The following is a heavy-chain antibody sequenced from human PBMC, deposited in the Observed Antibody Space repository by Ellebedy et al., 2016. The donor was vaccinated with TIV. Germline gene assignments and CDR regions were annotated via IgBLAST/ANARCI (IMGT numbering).Heavy chain of an antibody. CDR2: ISWNSGSI. J-gene: IGHJ3*02. D-gene: IGHD1-26*01. Sequence: PGGSLRPSCAASGFTSDDYAMHWVRQAPGKGLDWVSGISWNSGSIGYADSVKGRFTISRDNAKNSLYLQMNSLRAEDMALYYCAKEIHEWELPDAFDIWGQGTMVTVSS. CDR1: GFTSDDYA. V-gene: IGHV3-9*02. CDR3: AKEIHEWELPDAFDI.